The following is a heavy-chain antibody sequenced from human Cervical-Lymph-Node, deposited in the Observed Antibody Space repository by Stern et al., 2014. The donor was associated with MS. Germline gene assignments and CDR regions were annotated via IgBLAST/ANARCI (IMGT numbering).Heavy chain of an antibody. V-gene: IGHV1-3*01. Sequence: QVQLVQSGAEVKKPGASVKVSCKASGYTFTNYAMHWVRQASGQRLEWLGWVKAANGDTKYSQSFQDRLTVTRDTSASTVYMELSSLRSEDTAVYYCARDVADYASRTNRRYHFDYWGQGSLVTVSS. J-gene: IGHJ4*02. CDR1: GYTFTNYA. D-gene: IGHD3-10*01. CDR3: ARDVADYASRTNRRYHFDY. CDR2: VKAANGDT.